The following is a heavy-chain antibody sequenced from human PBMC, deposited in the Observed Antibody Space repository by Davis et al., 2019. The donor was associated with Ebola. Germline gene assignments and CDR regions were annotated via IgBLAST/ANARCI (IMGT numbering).Heavy chain of an antibody. CDR2: INHSGST. CDR1: GGSFSGYY. CDR3: ARHDWNYRNFDY. V-gene: IGHV4-34*01. Sequence: MPSETLSLTCAVYGGSFSGYYWSWIRQPPGKGLEWIGEINHSGSTNYNPSLKSRVTISVDTSKNQFSLKLSSVTAADTAVYYCARHDWNYRNFDYWGQGPRSPSPQ. J-gene: IGHJ4*02. D-gene: IGHD1-7*01.